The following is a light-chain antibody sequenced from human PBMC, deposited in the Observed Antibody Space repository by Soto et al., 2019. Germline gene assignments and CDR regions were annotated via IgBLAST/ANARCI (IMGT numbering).Light chain of an antibody. J-gene: IGLJ1*01. Sequence: QSVLTQPASVSGSPGQSITVSCTGISSDVGGSNYVSWYQQHPGKAPRLIIFDVNNRPSGVSPRFSGSKSGNTASLTISGLQAEDEADYYCFSFTSTNTHVFGSGTKV. V-gene: IGLV2-14*03. CDR1: SSDVGGSNY. CDR3: FSFTSTNTHV. CDR2: DVN.